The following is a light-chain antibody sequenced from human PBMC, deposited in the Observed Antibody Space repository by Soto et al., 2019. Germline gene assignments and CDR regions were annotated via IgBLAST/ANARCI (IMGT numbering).Light chain of an antibody. Sequence: EIVLTQSPATLSLSPGERATLSCRASQSVSRYLAWYQQRPGQAPRLLIYEATNRATGIPVRFSGSGSGTDFTLTISSLEPEDFAVYYCQQHSNWLTFGGGTKVEIK. CDR3: QQHSNWLT. V-gene: IGKV3-11*01. J-gene: IGKJ4*01. CDR1: QSVSRY. CDR2: EAT.